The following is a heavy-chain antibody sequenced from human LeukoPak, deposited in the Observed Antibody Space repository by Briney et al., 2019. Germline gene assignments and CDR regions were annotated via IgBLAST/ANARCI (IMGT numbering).Heavy chain of an antibody. CDR2: ISSSSYI. V-gene: IGHV3-21*01. CDR1: AFTFSSYS. CDR3: ARGGGLILYYYYYYMDV. J-gene: IGHJ6*03. Sequence: GGSLRLSCVASAFTFSSYSMNWVRQAPGKGLEWVSSISSSSYIYYADSVKGRFTISRDSAKNSLYLQMNSLRAEDTAVYYCARGGGLILYYYYYYMDVWGKGTTVTVSS. D-gene: IGHD2-8*01.